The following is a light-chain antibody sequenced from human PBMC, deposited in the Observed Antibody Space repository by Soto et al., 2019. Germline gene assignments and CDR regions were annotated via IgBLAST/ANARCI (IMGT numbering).Light chain of an antibody. J-gene: IGLJ1*01. CDR2: DVS. CDR1: SSDVGGYNS. V-gene: IGLV2-14*01. CDR3: SSYTSSSSYV. Sequence: QSALTQPASVSESPGQSITISCTGTSSDVGGYNSVSWYQQHPGKAPKVMIYDVSNRPSGVSNRFSGYKSGNTASLTISGLQAEDEADYYCSSYTSSSSYVFGSGTKLTVL.